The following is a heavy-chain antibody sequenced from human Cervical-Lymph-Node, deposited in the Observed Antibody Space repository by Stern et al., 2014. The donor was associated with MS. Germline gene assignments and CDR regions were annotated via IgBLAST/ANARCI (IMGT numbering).Heavy chain of an antibody. CDR3: ARDWVVLVPAASGMDV. Sequence: QVQLVQSGGGVVQPGKSLRLSCAASGFTFSRYGMHWVRQAPGKGLEWVAVIYYDGSQKFDADSVKGRFTISRDNSKNTVYLQMNSLRADDTAVYYCARDWVVLVPAASGMDVWGQGTTVIVSS. CDR1: GFTFSRYG. CDR2: IYYDGSQK. D-gene: IGHD2-2*01. V-gene: IGHV3-33*01. J-gene: IGHJ6*02.